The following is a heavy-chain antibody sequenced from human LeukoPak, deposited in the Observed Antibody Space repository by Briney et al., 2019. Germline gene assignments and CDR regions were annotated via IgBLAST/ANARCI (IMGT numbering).Heavy chain of an antibody. D-gene: IGHD2/OR15-2a*01. CDR3: ARGFFLKPPDY. CDR1: GYTFTSYG. CDR2: ISAYNGNT. V-gene: IGHV1-18*01. J-gene: IGHJ4*02. Sequence: VASVKVSCTASGYTFTSYGISWVRQAPGQGLEWMGWISAYNGNTNYAQKLQGRVTMTTDTSPRTAYMELRSLRSDDTAVYYCARGFFLKPPDYWGQGTLVTVSS.